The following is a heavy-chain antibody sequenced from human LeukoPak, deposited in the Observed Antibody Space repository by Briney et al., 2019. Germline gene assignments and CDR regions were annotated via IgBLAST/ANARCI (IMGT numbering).Heavy chain of an antibody. Sequence: SENLSLTCTVSGGSLSSRFYYWGWIRQPPGKGLEWIGSISYTRSTSYNLSLKTRFTISVDTSKHQIFLKLTSMTAADSAVYYCAGHRSGWYWFDYWGQGTRVTVSS. V-gene: IGHV4-39*01. J-gene: IGHJ4*02. D-gene: IGHD2-15*01. CDR1: GGSLSSRFYY. CDR3: AGHRSGWYWFDY. CDR2: ISYTRST.